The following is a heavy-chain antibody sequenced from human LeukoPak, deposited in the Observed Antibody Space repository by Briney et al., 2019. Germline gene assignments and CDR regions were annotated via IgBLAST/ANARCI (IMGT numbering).Heavy chain of an antibody. J-gene: IGHJ6*04. CDR1: GFTFSSYA. CDR3: ARSGTGEGSNYYYYGMDV. D-gene: IGHD7-27*01. Sequence: GRSLRLSCAASGFTFSSYAMRWVRQAPGKGLEWVAVISYDGSNKYYADSVKGRFTISRDNSKNTLYLQMNSLRAEDTAVYYCARSGTGEGSNYYYYGMDVWGKGTTVTVSS. CDR2: ISYDGSNK. V-gene: IGHV3-30*04.